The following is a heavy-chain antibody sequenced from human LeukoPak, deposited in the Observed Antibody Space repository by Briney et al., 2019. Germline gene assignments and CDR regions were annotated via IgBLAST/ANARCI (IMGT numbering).Heavy chain of an antibody. Sequence: ASVEVSFKASGYPFTSYGISWVRPAPGQGLAWMGWISAYNGNTNYAQKLQGRVTMTTDTSTSTAYMELRSLRSDDTAVYYCARDLTMKSDWFDPWGQGTLVTVSS. CDR1: GYPFTSYG. J-gene: IGHJ5*02. CDR3: ARDLTMKSDWFDP. CDR2: ISAYNGNT. D-gene: IGHD3-22*01. V-gene: IGHV1-18*01.